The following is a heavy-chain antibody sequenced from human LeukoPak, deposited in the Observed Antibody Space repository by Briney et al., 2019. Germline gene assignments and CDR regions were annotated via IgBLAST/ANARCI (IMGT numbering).Heavy chain of an antibody. Sequence: ASVKVSCKASGYTFTSYGISWVRQAPGQGLEWMGWISGHNDDTNYAQRLQGRVTMTTDTSTSTAYIELRSLRSDDTAVYYCARAGYCSGGSCYPYYYYYYMDVWGKGTTVTVSS. J-gene: IGHJ6*03. CDR3: ARAGYCSGGSCYPYYYYYYMDV. CDR2: ISGHNDDT. V-gene: IGHV1-18*01. D-gene: IGHD2-15*01. CDR1: GYTFTSYG.